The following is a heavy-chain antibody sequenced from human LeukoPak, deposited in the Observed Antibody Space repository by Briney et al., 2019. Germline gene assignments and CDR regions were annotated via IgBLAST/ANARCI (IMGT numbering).Heavy chain of an antibody. CDR3: ARDGLGAAAGTFDY. Sequence: GGSLRLSCAASGFTFSSYAMSWVRQAPGKGLAWVSIISGSGYNTDYADSVKGRFTISRDNSKNTLSLQMNNLRVDDTAVYYCARDGLGAAAGTFDYWGQGTLVTVSS. V-gene: IGHV3-23*01. CDR1: GFTFSSYA. D-gene: IGHD6-13*01. J-gene: IGHJ4*02. CDR2: ISGSGYNT.